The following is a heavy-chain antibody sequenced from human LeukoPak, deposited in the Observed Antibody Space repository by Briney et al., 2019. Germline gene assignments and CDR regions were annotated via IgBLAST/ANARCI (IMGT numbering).Heavy chain of an antibody. D-gene: IGHD3-22*01. Sequence: PSETLSLTCTVSGGSISSSSYYWGWIRQPPGKGLEWIGSIYYSGSTYYNPSLKSRVTISVDTSKNQFSLKLSSVTAADTAVYYCARVASTSSGPRPGWFDPWGQGTLVTVSS. CDR1: GGSISSSSYY. CDR2: IYYSGST. V-gene: IGHV4-39*07. CDR3: ARVASTSSGPRPGWFDP. J-gene: IGHJ5*02.